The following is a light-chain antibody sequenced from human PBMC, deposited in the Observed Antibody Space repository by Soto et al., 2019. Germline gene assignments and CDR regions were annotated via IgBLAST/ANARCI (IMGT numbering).Light chain of an antibody. J-gene: IGKJ1*01. Sequence: EIVMTQSPATLSVSPGERATLSCRASQSVNIHLAWYQQKPGQAPRLLIYGASARATGIPAKFSGSGSGTEFPLTISSLQSEDFAVYYCQQYNKWPRTFGQGTKVEL. CDR1: QSVNIH. CDR3: QQYNKWPRT. V-gene: IGKV3D-15*01. CDR2: GAS.